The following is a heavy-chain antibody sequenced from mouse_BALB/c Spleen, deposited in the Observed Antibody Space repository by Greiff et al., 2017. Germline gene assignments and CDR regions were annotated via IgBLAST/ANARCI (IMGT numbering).Heavy chain of an antibody. CDR3: IALDSSGLYYFDY. CDR2: IDPENGDT. J-gene: IGHJ2*01. Sequence: VQLKESGAELVRSGASVKLSCTASGFNIKDYYMHWVKQRPEQGLEWIGWIDPENGDTEYAPKFQGKATMTADTSSNTAYLQLSSLTSEDTAVCYCIALDSSGLYYFDYWGQGTTLTVSS. CDR1: GFNIKDYY. D-gene: IGHD3-2*01. V-gene: IGHV14-4*02.